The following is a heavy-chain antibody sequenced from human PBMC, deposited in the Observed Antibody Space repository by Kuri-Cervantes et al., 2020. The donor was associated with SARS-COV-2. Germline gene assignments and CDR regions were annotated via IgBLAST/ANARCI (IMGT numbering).Heavy chain of an antibody. Sequence: SETLSLTCTVSGGSISSSSYYWGWIRQPPGKGLEWIGYIYYSGSTNYNPSLKSRVIISVDTSKNQFSLKLSSVTAADTAVYYCAREVEGSDAFDIWGQGTMVTVSS. CDR1: GGSISSSSYY. J-gene: IGHJ3*02. V-gene: IGHV4-61*01. CDR2: IYYSGST. CDR3: AREVEGSDAFDI.